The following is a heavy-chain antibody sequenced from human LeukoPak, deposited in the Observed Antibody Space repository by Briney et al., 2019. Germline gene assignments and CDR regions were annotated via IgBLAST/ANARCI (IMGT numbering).Heavy chain of an antibody. J-gene: IGHJ4*02. CDR3: AKSGVVAATAFDY. V-gene: IGHV3-9*01. D-gene: IGHD2-15*01. Sequence: GGSLRLSCAASGFTFDDYAMHWVRHAPGKGLEWVSGISWNSGSIGYADSVKGRFTISRDNAKNSLYLQMNSLRAEDTALYYCAKSGVVAATAFDYWGQGTLVTVSS. CDR1: GFTFDDYA. CDR2: ISWNSGSI.